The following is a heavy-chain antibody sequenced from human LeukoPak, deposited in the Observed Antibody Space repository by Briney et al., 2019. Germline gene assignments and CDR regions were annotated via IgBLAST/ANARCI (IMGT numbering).Heavy chain of an antibody. Sequence: GGSLSLSCAASEFTFSSYGMHWVRKAPGKGLEGVAFIRYDGSNKYYADSVKGRFTIARDNSKNTLYLQMNSLRAEDTAVYYCAKDGYCSGGSCYIDAFDIWGQATMVTVSS. V-gene: IGHV3-30*02. D-gene: IGHD2-15*01. CDR1: EFTFSSYG. CDR2: IRYDGSNK. J-gene: IGHJ3*02. CDR3: AKDGYCSGGSCYIDAFDI.